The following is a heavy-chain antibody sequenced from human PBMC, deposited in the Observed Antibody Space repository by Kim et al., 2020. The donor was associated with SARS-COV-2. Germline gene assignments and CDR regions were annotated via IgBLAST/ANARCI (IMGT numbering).Heavy chain of an antibody. CDR3: AREGIAVARYQSDYGMDV. CDR1: GYTFTSYY. Sequence: ASVKSSCKASGYTFTSYYMHWVRQAPGQGLEWMGIINPSGGSTSYAQKFQGRVTMTRDTSTSTVYMELSSLRSEDTAVYYCAREGIAVARYQSDYGMDVWGQGTTVTVSS. D-gene: IGHD6-19*01. CDR2: INPSGGST. J-gene: IGHJ6*02. V-gene: IGHV1-46*01.